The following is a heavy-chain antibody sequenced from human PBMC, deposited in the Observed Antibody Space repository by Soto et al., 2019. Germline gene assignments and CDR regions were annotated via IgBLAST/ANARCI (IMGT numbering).Heavy chain of an antibody. V-gene: IGHV3-23*01. CDR2: VSASGLNT. CDR1: GFTFSTYA. D-gene: IGHD2-15*01. J-gene: IGHJ4*02. CDR3: AKETYSGPLDY. Sequence: GGSLRLSCAASGFTFSTYAMAWVRQAPGKGLEWVSGVSASGLNTDYADPVKGRFYISRDNSKNTVSLHMNSLRAEDTAVYYCAKETYSGPLDYWGQGTMVTVSS.